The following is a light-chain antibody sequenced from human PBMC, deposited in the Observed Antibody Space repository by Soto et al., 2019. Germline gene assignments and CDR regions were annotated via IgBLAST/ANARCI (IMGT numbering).Light chain of an antibody. V-gene: IGKV3-11*01. CDR1: QSVSSY. CDR3: QHRYNWLIT. CDR2: DVS. J-gene: IGKJ5*01. Sequence: EIVLTQSPGTLSLSPGERATLSCRASQSVSSYLGWYQQKPGQAPRLLIYDVSNRASGIPARFSGSGSGTDFTLTISSLEPEDFAVYYCQHRYNWLITFGQGTQLEIK.